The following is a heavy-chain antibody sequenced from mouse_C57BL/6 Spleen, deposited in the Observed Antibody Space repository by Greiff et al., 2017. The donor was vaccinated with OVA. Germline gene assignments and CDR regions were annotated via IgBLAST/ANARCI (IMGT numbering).Heavy chain of an antibody. Sequence: QVQLKQSGAELVRPGTSVKVSCKASGYAFTNYLIEWVKQRPGQGLEWIGVINPGSGGTNYNEKFKGKATLTADKSSSTAYMQLSSLTSEDSAVYFCARSGTGHYFDYWGQGTTLTVSS. V-gene: IGHV1-54*01. CDR2: INPGSGGT. D-gene: IGHD4-1*01. J-gene: IGHJ2*01. CDR1: GYAFTNYL. CDR3: ARSGTGHYFDY.